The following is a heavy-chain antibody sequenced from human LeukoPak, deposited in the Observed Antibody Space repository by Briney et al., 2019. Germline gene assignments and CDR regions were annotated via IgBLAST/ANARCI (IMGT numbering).Heavy chain of an antibody. D-gene: IGHD1-26*01. V-gene: IGHV1-18*01. J-gene: IGHJ6*03. Sequence: GASVKVSCKASGYTFTSYGISWVRQAPGQGLEWMGWISAYNGNTNYAQKLQGRVTMTTDTSTSTAYMELRSLRSDDTAVYYCARRNLVGATQGYYYYYMDVWGKGTTVTVSS. CDR2: ISAYNGNT. CDR1: GYTFTSYG. CDR3: ARRNLVGATQGYYYYYMDV.